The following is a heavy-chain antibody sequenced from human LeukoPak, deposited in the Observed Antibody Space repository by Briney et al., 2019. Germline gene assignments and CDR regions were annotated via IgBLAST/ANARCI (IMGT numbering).Heavy chain of an antibody. CDR3: ANVDTAMVTLDY. D-gene: IGHD5-18*01. J-gene: IGHJ4*02. V-gene: IGHV4-38-2*02. CDR1: GYSISSGYY. CDR2: FYDSGNT. Sequence: PSETLSLTCTVSGYSISSGYYWGWIRQPPGKGLEWIGSFYDSGNTYYNPSLKSRVTISVDTSKNQFSLKLSSVTAADTAVYYCANVDTAMVTLDYWGQGTLVTVSS.